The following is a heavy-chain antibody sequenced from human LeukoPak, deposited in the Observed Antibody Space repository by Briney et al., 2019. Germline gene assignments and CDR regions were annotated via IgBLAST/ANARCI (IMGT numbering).Heavy chain of an antibody. CDR1: GGSISSYY. CDR2: IYYSGST. D-gene: IGHD6-19*01. J-gene: IGHJ4*02. CDR3: AREGGWPRYFDY. Sequence: SETLSLTCTVSGGSISSYYWNWIRQPPGKGLEWIGYIYYSGSTNYNPSLKSRVTISVDTSKNQFSLKLSSVTAADTAVYYCAREGGWPRYFDYWGQGTLVTVSS. V-gene: IGHV4-59*01.